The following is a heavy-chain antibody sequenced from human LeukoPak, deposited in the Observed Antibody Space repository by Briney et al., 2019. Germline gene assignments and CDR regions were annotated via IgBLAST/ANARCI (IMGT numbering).Heavy chain of an antibody. V-gene: IGHV1-58*02. CDR2: IVDGSGNT. J-gene: IGHJ4*02. D-gene: IGHD3-10*01. CDR3: AAIPGSGSYKYYFDY. CDR1: GFTFTSSA. Sequence: SVKVSCKASGFTFTSSAMQWVRQARGQRLEWIGWIVDGSGNTNYAQKFQERVTITRDMSTSTAYMELSSLRSEDTAVYYCAAIPGSGSYKYYFDYWGQGTLVTVSS.